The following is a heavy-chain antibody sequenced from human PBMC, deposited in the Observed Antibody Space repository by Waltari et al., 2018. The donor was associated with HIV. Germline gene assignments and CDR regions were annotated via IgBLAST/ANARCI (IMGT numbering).Heavy chain of an antibody. CDR3: ARGIFCGNPGY. D-gene: IGHD2-21*01. CDR1: GGSIPSYI. Sequence: QLQLRESGPGLVKPLATVALTCSVSGGSIPSYIWSWSRQPPAKGLEWIGYIRSTGSTNYNPALKSRVTISVDTSKTFFSLQLNSVTAADTAIDYCARGIFCGNPGYWCRGTLITVSS. J-gene: IGHJ4*01. V-gene: IGHV4-59*01. CDR2: IRSTGST.